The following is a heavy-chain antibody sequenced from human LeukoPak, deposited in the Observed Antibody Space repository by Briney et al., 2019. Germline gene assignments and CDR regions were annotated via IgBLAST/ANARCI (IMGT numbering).Heavy chain of an antibody. CDR3: ARDVYDSSGYYLLGDN. J-gene: IGHJ4*02. CDR1: GDSISSYY. Sequence: SETLSLTCTVSGDSISSYYWSWIRQPPGKGLERIGYVHYTGSTNYNPSLKSRVTISVDTSKNQFSLKLSSVTAADTAVYYCARDVYDSSGYYLLGDNWGQGTLVTVSS. D-gene: IGHD3-22*01. CDR2: VHYTGST. V-gene: IGHV4-59*01.